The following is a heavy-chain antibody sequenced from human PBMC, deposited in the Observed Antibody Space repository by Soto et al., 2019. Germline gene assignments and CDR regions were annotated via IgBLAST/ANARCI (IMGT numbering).Heavy chain of an antibody. J-gene: IGHJ3*02. CDR1: GGTFSSYA. V-gene: IGHV1-69*01. Sequence: QVQLVQSGAEVKQPGSSVKVSCKASGGTFSSYAISWVRQAHGQGLEWMGGIIPIFGTANYAQKFQGRVTITADESTSTAYMELSSLRSEDTAVYYCARAKNDILTAYYNILRHDAFDIWGHGTMVTVSS. CDR2: IIPIFGTA. D-gene: IGHD3-9*01. CDR3: ARAKNDILTAYYNILRHDAFDI.